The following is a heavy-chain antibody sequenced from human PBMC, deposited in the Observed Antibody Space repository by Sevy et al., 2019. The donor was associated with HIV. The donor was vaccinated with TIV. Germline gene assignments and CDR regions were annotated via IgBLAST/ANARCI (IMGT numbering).Heavy chain of an antibody. CDR3: ARAHCDSGGSCYSESAFDY. J-gene: IGHJ4*02. CDR1: GYTFTSYG. V-gene: IGHV1-18*01. Sequence: PAASVKVSCKASGYTFTSYGISWVRQAPGQGLEWMGWISAYNGNTNYAQKLKGSVTMTTDTSTSTAYMELRSLRSTDTAVYYCARAHCDSGGSCYSESAFDYWDQQTLITVSS. D-gene: IGHD2-15*01. CDR2: ISAYNGNT.